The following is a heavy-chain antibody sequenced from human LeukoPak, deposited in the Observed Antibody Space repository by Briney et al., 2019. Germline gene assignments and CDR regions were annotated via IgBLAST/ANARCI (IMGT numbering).Heavy chain of an antibody. CDR1: GFTFSNTA. V-gene: IGHV1-58*02. CDR3: AADDMVAFK. D-gene: IGHD5-12*01. Sequence: SVKVSCKASGFTFSNTAMQWLRQARGQRLEWIGWIVVGSGNTNYAQKFQKRVTITRDMSTSTAYMELSSLRSEDTAIYYCAADDMVAFKWGQGTLVTVSS. J-gene: IGHJ4*02. CDR2: IVVGSGNT.